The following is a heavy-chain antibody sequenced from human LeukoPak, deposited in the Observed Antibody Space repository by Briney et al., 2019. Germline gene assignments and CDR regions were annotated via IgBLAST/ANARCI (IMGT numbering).Heavy chain of an antibody. Sequence: QPGRSLRLPCAASGFTFDDYALHWVRQAPGRGLEWVSGISWNSGSIDYADSVKGRFTISRDNAKNSLYLQMNSLRAEDTALYYCSKAKYRTDWYFDLWGRGTLVTVSS. J-gene: IGHJ2*01. V-gene: IGHV3-9*01. D-gene: IGHD5-12*01. CDR1: GFTFDDYA. CDR3: SKAKYRTDWYFDL. CDR2: ISWNSGSI.